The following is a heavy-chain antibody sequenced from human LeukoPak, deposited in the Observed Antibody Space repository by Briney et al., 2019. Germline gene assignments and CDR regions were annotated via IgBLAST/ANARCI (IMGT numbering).Heavy chain of an antibody. J-gene: IGHJ5*02. CDR1: GDIFTRHY. D-gene: IGHD3-10*01. V-gene: IGHV1-46*01. Sequence: ASVKVSCKASGDIFTRHYMHWVRQAPGQGLEWMGMINPTGDTTRYAQKFQGRVTMTWDMSTSTDYMELSSLTAEDTAVYFCARDNSARDTAWWFDPWGQGTLVTVSS. CDR2: INPTGDTT. CDR3: ARDNSARDTAWWFDP.